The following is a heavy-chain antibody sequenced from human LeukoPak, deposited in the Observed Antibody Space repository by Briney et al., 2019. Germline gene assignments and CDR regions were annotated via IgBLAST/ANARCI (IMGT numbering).Heavy chain of an antibody. D-gene: IGHD6-13*01. CDR3: ARAPIASAGLLRD. V-gene: IGHV1-2*02. J-gene: IGHJ4*02. CDR1: GYTFTGYY. CDR2: INPNSGGT. Sequence: GASVKVSCKASGYTFTGYYMHWVRQAPGQGLEWMGWINPNSGGTNYAQKFQGRVTMPRDTSISTAYMELTRLRSDDTAVYFCARAPIASAGLLRDWGQGTLVTVSS.